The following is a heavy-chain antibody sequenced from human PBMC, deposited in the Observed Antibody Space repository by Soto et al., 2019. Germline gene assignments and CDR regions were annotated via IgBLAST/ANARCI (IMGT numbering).Heavy chain of an antibody. Sequence: ASVKVSCKASGGTFSSYAISWVRQAPGQGLEWMGGIIPIFGTTNYARRFQGRVTITADKSTSTAYMELRSLRSEDTAVYYCARGTRSGSYYYYGLDVWGQGTTVTVSS. CDR2: IIPIFGTT. D-gene: IGHD1-26*01. V-gene: IGHV1-69*06. J-gene: IGHJ6*02. CDR3: ARGTRSGSYYYYGLDV. CDR1: GGTFSSYA.